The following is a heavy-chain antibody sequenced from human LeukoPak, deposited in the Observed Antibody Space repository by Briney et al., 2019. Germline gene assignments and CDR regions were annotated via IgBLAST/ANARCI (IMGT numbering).Heavy chain of an antibody. Sequence: GGSLRLSCAASEFTFSSYNLNWVRRAPGKGLEWVSSISSSSSYIYYADSVKGRFTISRDNAKNSLYLQMNSLRAEDTAVYYCARFWRSGWWYWGQGTLVTVSS. D-gene: IGHD6-19*01. V-gene: IGHV3-21*01. CDR3: ARFWRSGWWY. J-gene: IGHJ4*02. CDR1: EFTFSSYN. CDR2: ISSSSSYI.